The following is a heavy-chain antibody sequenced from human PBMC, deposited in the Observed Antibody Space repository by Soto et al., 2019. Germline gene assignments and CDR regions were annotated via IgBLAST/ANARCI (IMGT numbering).Heavy chain of an antibody. CDR1: GFTFSSYG. D-gene: IGHD2-2*02. Sequence: QVQLVESGGGVVQPGRSLRLSCAASGFTFSSYGMHWVRQAPGKGLAWVAFISYDGSNKYYADSVKGRFTISRDNSKNTLYLQMNSLRAEDTAVYYCAKTPREYRYGMDVWGQGTTVTVSS. V-gene: IGHV3-30*18. CDR3: AKTPREYRYGMDV. J-gene: IGHJ6*02. CDR2: ISYDGSNK.